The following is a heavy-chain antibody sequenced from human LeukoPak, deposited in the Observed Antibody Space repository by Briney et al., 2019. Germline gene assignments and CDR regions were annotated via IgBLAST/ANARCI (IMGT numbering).Heavy chain of an antibody. CDR3: ARDLARIAAAVD. CDR1: GGSVRSNNYY. CDR2: IYTTGSP. J-gene: IGHJ4*02. V-gene: IGHV4-61*02. Sequence: SETLSLTCTVSGGSVRSNNYYWTWIRQPAGKGLEWIGRIYTTGSPSYSPSLKSRVTISVDTSKNQFSLKLSSVTAADTAVYYCARDLARIAAAVDWGQGTLVTVSS. D-gene: IGHD6-13*01.